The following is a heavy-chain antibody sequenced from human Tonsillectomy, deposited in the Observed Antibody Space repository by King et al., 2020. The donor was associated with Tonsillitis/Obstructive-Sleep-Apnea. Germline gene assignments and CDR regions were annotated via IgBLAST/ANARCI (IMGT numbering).Heavy chain of an antibody. D-gene: IGHD2-2*01. CDR1: GYTFTNYG. CDR3: ARDECSSTSCYSADCDY. J-gene: IGHJ4*02. V-gene: IGHV1-18*01. Sequence: QEQLVQSGADVKKPGASVKVSGKASGYTFTNYGITWVRQAPGQGLEWMGWISAYNGDTNYAQKLQGRVTMTTDTSTSTAYMELRSLRSDDTAVYYCARDECSSTSCYSADCDYWGQGTLVTVSS. CDR2: ISAYNGDT.